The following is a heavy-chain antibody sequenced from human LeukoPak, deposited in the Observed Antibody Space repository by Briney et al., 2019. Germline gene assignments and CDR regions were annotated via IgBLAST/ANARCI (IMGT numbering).Heavy chain of an antibody. CDR3: ARADFIDAGPYLIGP. CDR1: GYSFTNYY. Sequence: ASVRVSCKTSGYSFTNYYIHWVRQAPGQGLEWMGWINTKSGRTSSARKFQGRVTMTRDPSITTVYMDMAWLTSDDTAIYFCARADFIDAGPYLIGPWGQGTLVTVSS. CDR2: INTKSGRT. V-gene: IGHV1-2*02. D-gene: IGHD3-3*01. J-gene: IGHJ5*02.